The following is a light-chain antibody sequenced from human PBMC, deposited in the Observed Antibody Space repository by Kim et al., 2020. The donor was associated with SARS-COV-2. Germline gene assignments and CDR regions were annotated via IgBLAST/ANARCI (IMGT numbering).Light chain of an antibody. CDR1: QSVRSN. CDR3: QQTSSWPRT. Sequence: VSPGERATLSCRASQSVRSNLAWYQHKPGQAPRLLIYGASTRATGIPARFSGSGSGTEFTLTISSLQSEDFAVYYCQQTSSWPRTFGQGTKVDIK. CDR2: GAS. V-gene: IGKV3-15*01. J-gene: IGKJ1*01.